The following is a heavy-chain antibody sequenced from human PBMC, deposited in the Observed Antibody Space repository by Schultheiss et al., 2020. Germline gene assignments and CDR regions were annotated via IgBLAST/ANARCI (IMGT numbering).Heavy chain of an antibody. J-gene: IGHJ4*02. CDR3: ARGGPTVTTYFDY. CDR1: GGSVSSGSYY. V-gene: IGHV4-39*07. CDR2: INHSGST. D-gene: IGHD4-17*01. Sequence: SETLSLTCTVSGGSVSSGSYYWGWIRQPPGKGLEWIGEINHSGSTNYNPSLKSRVTISVDTSKNQFSLKLSSVTTADTAVYYCARGGPTVTTYFDYWGQGTLVTVSS.